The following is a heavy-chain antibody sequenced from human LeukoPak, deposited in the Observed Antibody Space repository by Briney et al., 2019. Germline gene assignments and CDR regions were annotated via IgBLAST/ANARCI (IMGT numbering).Heavy chain of an antibody. CDR3: ARDRVGATLGGMDY. J-gene: IGHJ4*02. CDR1: GGTFSSYA. Sequence: SVKVSCKASGGTFSSYAISWVRQAPGQGLEWMGGIIPIFGTANYAQKFQGRVTITADESTSTAYMELSSLRSEDTAVYYCARDRVGATLGGMDYWGQGTLVTVSS. V-gene: IGHV1-69*13. CDR2: IIPIFGTA. D-gene: IGHD1-26*01.